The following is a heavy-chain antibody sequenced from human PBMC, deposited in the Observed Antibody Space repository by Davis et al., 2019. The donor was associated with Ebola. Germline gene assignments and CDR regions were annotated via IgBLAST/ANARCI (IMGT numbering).Heavy chain of an antibody. J-gene: IGHJ6*02. Sequence: MPSETLSLTCTVSGGSISSYYWSWIRQPPGKGLEWIGYIYYSGSTNYNPSLKSRVTISVDKSKNQFSLKLSSVTAADTAVYYCARSRAIPYYYYGMDVWGQGATVTVSS. CDR2: IYYSGST. CDR3: ARSRAIPYYYYGMDV. CDR1: GGSISSYY. D-gene: IGHD5-24*01. V-gene: IGHV4-59*12.